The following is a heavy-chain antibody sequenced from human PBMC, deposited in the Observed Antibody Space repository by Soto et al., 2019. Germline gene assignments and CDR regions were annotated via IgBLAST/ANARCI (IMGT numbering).Heavy chain of an antibody. Sequence: GASVKVSCKASGYTFTSYAMHWVRQAPGQRLEWMGWINAGNGNTKYSQKFQGRVTITRDTSASTAYMELSSLRSEDTAVYYCASTQYCSGGSCYEGLYYYYGMKVWGQGTTVT. V-gene: IGHV1-3*01. CDR1: GYTFTSYA. CDR2: INAGNGNT. D-gene: IGHD2-15*01. J-gene: IGHJ6*02. CDR3: ASTQYCSGGSCYEGLYYYYGMKV.